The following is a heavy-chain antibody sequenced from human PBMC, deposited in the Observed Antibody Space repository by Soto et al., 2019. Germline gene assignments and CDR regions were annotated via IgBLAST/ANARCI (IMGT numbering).Heavy chain of an antibody. CDR1: GGTFSSYA. Sequence: GASVKVSCKASGGTFSSYAISWVRQAPGQGLEWMGGIIPIFGTANYAQKFQGRVTITADESTSTAYMELSSLRSDDTAVYYCARDREWLRSSRQAFDIWGQGTMVTVSS. D-gene: IGHD5-12*01. J-gene: IGHJ3*02. V-gene: IGHV1-69*13. CDR2: IIPIFGTA. CDR3: ARDREWLRSSRQAFDI.